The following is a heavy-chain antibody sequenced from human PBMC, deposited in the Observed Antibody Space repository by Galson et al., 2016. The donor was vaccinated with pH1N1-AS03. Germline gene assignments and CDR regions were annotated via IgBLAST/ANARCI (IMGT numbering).Heavy chain of an antibody. V-gene: IGHV3-23*01. D-gene: IGHD5-24*01. CDR1: GFTFNSYA. CDR3: AKARTDGYSRGLYDS. J-gene: IGHJ4*02. Sequence: SLRLSCATSGFTFNSYAMSWVRQAPGEGLEWVSTFSNSGPTTFYADSVQGRFTISTDNSKNILYLQMNSLRVDDSAIYYCAKARTDGYSRGLYDSWGQGTLVTVSS. CDR2: FSNSGPTT.